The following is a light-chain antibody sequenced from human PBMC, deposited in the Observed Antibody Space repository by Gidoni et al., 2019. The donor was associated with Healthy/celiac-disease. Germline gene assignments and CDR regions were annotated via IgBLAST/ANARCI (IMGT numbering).Light chain of an antibody. Sequence: LHMPQSPSSLSASVGDRVTITCRASQSISSYLNWYQQKPGKAPKLLIYAASSLQSGVPSRFSGSGSGTDFTLTISSLQPEDFATYYCQQSYSTPRTFXPXTKVDIK. CDR1: QSISSY. CDR3: QQSYSTPRT. J-gene: IGKJ3*01. V-gene: IGKV1-39*01. CDR2: AAS.